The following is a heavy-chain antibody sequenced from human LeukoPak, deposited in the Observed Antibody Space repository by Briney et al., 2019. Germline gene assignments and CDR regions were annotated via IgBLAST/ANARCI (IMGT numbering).Heavy chain of an antibody. V-gene: IGHV3-23*01. CDR2: ISGSGGST. Sequence: SGGSLRPSCAASGFTFSSYAMSWVRQAPGKGLEWVSAISGSGGSTYYADSVKGRFTISRDNSKNTLYLQMNSLRAEDTAVYYCAKLGRVVVAASSEIDYWGQGTLVTVSS. D-gene: IGHD2-15*01. CDR3: AKLGRVVVAASSEIDY. CDR1: GFTFSSYA. J-gene: IGHJ4*02.